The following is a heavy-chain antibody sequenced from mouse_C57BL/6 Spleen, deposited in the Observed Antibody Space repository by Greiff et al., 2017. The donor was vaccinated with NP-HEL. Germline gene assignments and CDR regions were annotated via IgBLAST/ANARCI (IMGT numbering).Heavy chain of an antibody. CDR2: IYPGDGDT. CDR3: ARSQTAQATDY. V-gene: IGHV1-80*01. D-gene: IGHD3-2*02. J-gene: IGHJ2*01. CDR1: GYAFSSYW. Sequence: VQLQQSGASVKISCKASGYAFSSYWMNWVKQRPGKGLEWIGQIYPGDGDTNYNGKFKGKATLTADKSSSTAYMQLSSLTSEDSAVYFCARSQTAQATDYWGQGTTLTVSS.